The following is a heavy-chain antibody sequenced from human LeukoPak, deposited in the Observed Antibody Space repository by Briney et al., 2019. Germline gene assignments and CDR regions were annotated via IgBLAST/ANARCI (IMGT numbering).Heavy chain of an antibody. J-gene: IGHJ4*02. Sequence: GGSLRLSCAASGFTFSSYAMSWVRQAPGKGLEWVAVISYDGSNKYYADSVKGRFTISRDNSKNTLYLQMNSLRAEDTAVYYCARDDYRIAAAGLDYWGQGTLVTVSS. CDR2: ISYDGSNK. D-gene: IGHD6-13*01. V-gene: IGHV3-30-3*01. CDR1: GFTFSSYA. CDR3: ARDDYRIAAAGLDY.